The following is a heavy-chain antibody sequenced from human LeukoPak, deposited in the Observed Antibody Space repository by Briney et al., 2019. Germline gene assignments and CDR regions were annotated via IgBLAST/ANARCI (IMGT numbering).Heavy chain of an antibody. CDR1: GGSISSYY. CDR3: ASRIYGDYGYHYGMDV. V-gene: IGHV4-59*01. D-gene: IGHD4-17*01. CDR2: IYYSGST. Sequence: SETLSLTCTVSGGSISSYYWSWIRQPPGKGLEWIGYIYYSGSTNYNPSLKSRVTISVDTSKNQFSLKLSSVTAADTAVYYCASRIYGDYGYHYGMDVWGQGTTVTVSS. J-gene: IGHJ6*02.